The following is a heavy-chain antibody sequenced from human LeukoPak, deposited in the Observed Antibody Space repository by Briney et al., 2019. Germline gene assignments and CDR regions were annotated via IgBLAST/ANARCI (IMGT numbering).Heavy chain of an antibody. CDR2: IYHSGST. CDR1: GYSISSGYY. CDR3: ARGPQEGTGYNWFDP. Sequence: SETLSLTCAVSGYSISSGYYWGWIRQPPGKGLEWIGSIYHSGSTYYNPSLKSRVAITVDTSKNQFSLKLSSVTAADTAVYYCARGPQEGTGYNWFDPGAREPWSPSPQ. J-gene: IGHJ5*02. V-gene: IGHV4-38-2*01. D-gene: IGHD1-1*01.